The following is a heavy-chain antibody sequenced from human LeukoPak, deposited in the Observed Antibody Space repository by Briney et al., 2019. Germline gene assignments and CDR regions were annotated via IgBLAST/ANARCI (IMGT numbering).Heavy chain of an antibody. CDR3: ARDPSQLLEDGMDV. J-gene: IGHJ6*04. D-gene: IGHD6-13*01. CDR2: IWYDGSNK. Sequence: GGSLRLSCAASGFTFSSYGMHWVRQAPGKGLEWVAVIWYDGSNKYYADSVKGRFTISRDNSKNTLYLQMNSLRAEDTAVYYCARDPSQLLEDGMDVWGKETTVTVSS. CDR1: GFTFSSYG. V-gene: IGHV3-33*01.